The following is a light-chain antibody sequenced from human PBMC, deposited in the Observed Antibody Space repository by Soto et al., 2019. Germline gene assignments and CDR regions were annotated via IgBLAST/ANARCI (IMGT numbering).Light chain of an antibody. J-gene: IGLJ3*02. CDR1: NIGSKR. CDR3: QVWDSSRDQSV. V-gene: IGLV3-21*02. CDR2: DDR. Sequence: SYELTQTSSVSVAPGQTATMTWGGDNIGSKRVFWYQQKAGQAPVVVDYDDRDRPVGIPERVSGSKSANSATLIISRVEAGDEAAYYCQVWDSSRDQSVFGGGTQLTVL.